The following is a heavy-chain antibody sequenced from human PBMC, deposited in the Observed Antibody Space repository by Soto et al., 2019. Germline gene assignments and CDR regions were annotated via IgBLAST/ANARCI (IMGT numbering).Heavy chain of an antibody. CDR3: ARDVPTRPRTVYYYYCGMDV. Sequence: QVQLVQSGAEVKKPGASMKVSCKASGYTFTRYGISWVRQAPGQGLEWMGWISAYNGNTNYAQKLQGRVTMTTDTSTSTAYMQLRRLRSDDTAVYYCARDVPTRPRTVYYYYCGMDVWGQGPKVNVSS. CDR2: ISAYNGNT. V-gene: IGHV1-18*01. D-gene: IGHD5-12*01. CDR1: GYTFTRYG. J-gene: IGHJ6*02.